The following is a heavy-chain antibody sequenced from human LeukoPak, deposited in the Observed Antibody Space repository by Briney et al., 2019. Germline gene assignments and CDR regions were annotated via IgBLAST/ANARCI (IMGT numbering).Heavy chain of an antibody. J-gene: IGHJ5*02. CDR2: VASSGTS. V-gene: IGHV4-59*01. CDR1: GDSLNTYY. D-gene: IGHD2-21*02. CDR3: ARVVRGVVTSNWFDA. Sequence: PSETLSLTCTVSGDSLNTYYWTWIRQTPGKELEWIGFVASSGTSNYNPSLKSRVSISIDTSKNQFSLALTSVTPADTAVYYCARVVRGVVTSNWFDAWGQGTLGSVSA.